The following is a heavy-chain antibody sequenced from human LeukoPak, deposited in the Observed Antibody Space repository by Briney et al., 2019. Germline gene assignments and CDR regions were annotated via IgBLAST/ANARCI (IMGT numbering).Heavy chain of an antibody. D-gene: IGHD1-1*01. Sequence: SETLSLTCAVYGGSFSGYYWSWIRQPPGRGLEWIGQINHSGTTNYNPSLKSRVTISVDTSKNQFSLKLSSVTAADTAVYYCAREGTAYDYWGQGTLVTVSS. CDR2: INHSGTT. V-gene: IGHV4-34*01. CDR3: AREGTAYDY. CDR1: GGSFSGYY. J-gene: IGHJ4*02.